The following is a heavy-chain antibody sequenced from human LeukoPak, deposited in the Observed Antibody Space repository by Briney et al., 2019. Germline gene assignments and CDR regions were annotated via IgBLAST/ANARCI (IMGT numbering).Heavy chain of an antibody. J-gene: IGHJ5*02. CDR1: GYTFTSYG. V-gene: IGHV1-18*01. CDR2: ISAYNGNT. Sequence: ASVKVSCKASGYTFTSYGISWVRQAPGQGLEWIGWISAYNGNTNYAQKLQSRVTMTTDTSTSTAYMELRSLRSDDTAVYYCARDQAHYYDSSGYFNWFDPWGQGTLVTVSS. CDR3: ARDQAHYYDSSGYFNWFDP. D-gene: IGHD3-22*01.